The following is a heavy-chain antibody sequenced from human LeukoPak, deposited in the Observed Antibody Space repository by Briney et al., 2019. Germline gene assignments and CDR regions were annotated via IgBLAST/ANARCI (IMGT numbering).Heavy chain of an antibody. CDR3: ARLPMAMGVFDY. J-gene: IGHJ4*02. Sequence: SETLSLTCAVSGGSINSSSSYYWGWIRQPPGKGLEWIGSIYYSGSTYHNPSLKSRDTISVDTSKNQFSLKLSSVTAADTAVYYCARLPMAMGVFDYWGQGTLVTVSS. V-gene: IGHV4-39*01. D-gene: IGHD3-10*01. CDR1: GGSINSSSSYY. CDR2: IYYSGST.